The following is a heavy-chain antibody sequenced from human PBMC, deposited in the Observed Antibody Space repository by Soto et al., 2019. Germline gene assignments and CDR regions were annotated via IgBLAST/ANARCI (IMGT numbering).Heavy chain of an antibody. J-gene: IGHJ6*03. Sequence: SETLSLTCTVSGGSISSYYWSWIRQPPGKGLEWIGYIYYSGSTNYNPSLKSRVTISVDTSKNQFSLKLSSVTAADTAVYYCARALQGPYYYHDYMDVSAQGTTVPVSS. CDR3: ARALQGPYYYHDYMDV. CDR2: IYYSGST. V-gene: IGHV4-59*01. CDR1: GGSISSYY. D-gene: IGHD1-1*01.